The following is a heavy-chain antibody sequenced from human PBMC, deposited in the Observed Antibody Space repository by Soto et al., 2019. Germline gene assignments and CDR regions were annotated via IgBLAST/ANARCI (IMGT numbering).Heavy chain of an antibody. V-gene: IGHV4-59*01. D-gene: IGHD5-12*01. CDR2: IYYSGST. J-gene: IGHJ3*02. CDR3: AKMGIVATIDAFDI. CDR1: GGYISSYY. Sequence: SETLPLTCTVSGGYISSYYWRWIRQPPGKGLEWIGYIYYSGSTNYNPSLKSRVTISVDTSKNQFSLKLSSVTAADTAVYYCAKMGIVATIDAFDIWGQGTMVTVSS.